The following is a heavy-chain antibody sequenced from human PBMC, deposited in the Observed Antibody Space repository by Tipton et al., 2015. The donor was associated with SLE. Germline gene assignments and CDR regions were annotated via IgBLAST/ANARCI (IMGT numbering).Heavy chain of an antibody. J-gene: IGHJ6*03. CDR1: GGTFTNYA. Sequence: QLVQSGPEVKKPGSSVRVSCKTSGGTFTNYAFNWVRQAPGQGLEWVGKIVPLFGTTDYAPNFQGRVTFTADKSTKTAYMEVSSLTSAHSAVYYFSAASCPRGYYIDGWGKGTAVSVSS. CDR2: IVPLFGTT. CDR3: SAASCPRGYYIDG. V-gene: IGHV1-69*06.